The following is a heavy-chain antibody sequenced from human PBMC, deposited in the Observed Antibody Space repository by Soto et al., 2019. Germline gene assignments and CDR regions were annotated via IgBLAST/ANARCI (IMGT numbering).Heavy chain of an antibody. D-gene: IGHD2-15*01. CDR2: VTADGGT. V-gene: IGHV3-23*01. Sequence: EVQVLESGGGLVQPGGSLRLSCEGSGFTVSSHAMTWIRQAPGKGPEWVSTVTADGGTYYADSVKGRFAMSRDTSENTLYLPMNRLGAEHTASYYCAPHVSCSGGSCQYDAFAILGQGTMVTVSS. CDR3: APHVSCSGGSCQYDAFAI. J-gene: IGHJ3*02. CDR1: GFTVSSHA.